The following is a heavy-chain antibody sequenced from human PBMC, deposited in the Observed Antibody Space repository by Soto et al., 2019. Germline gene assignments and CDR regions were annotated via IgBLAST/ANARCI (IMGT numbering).Heavy chain of an antibody. CDR2: IKTNAAGGTV. Sequence: EVQLVESGGGLVKPGGSLRLSCAASGFTFSNVWMNWVRQVPGKGLEWLGRIKTNAAGGTVDYGGPVKGRFTISRDDSENTLYLQMNSLKTEDTAVYYCTTKRYGDPPLCGQGTLVTVSS. J-gene: IGHJ4*02. CDR1: GFTFSNVW. CDR3: TTKRYGDPPL. D-gene: IGHD4-17*01. V-gene: IGHV3-15*01.